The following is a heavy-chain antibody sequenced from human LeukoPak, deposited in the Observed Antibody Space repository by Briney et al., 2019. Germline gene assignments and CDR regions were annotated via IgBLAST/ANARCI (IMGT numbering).Heavy chain of an antibody. CDR3: AKFHTEDPRYCGGDCYLDL. Sequence: PGGSLRLSCAASAFTFNNYAMNWVRQAPGKGLEWVSSISGSGDNTYYADSVKGRFTISRDNSKNMVYLQTNSLRAEDTAVYYCAKFHTEDPRYCGGDCYLDLWGRGTLVTVSS. J-gene: IGHJ2*01. V-gene: IGHV3-23*01. CDR2: ISGSGDNT. D-gene: IGHD2-21*01. CDR1: AFTFNNYA.